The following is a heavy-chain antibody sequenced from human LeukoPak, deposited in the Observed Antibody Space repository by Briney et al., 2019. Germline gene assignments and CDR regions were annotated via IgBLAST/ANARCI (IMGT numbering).Heavy chain of an antibody. CDR3: AKEGDGDYVFDY. D-gene: IGHD4-17*01. CDR1: GFTFSSYW. Sequence: PGGSLRLSCAASGFTFSSYWMSWVRQAPGKGLEWVSLISWDGGSTYYADSVKGRFTISRDNSKNSLYLQMNSLRAEDTALYYCAKEGDGDYVFDYWGQGTLVTVSS. CDR2: ISWDGGST. J-gene: IGHJ4*02. V-gene: IGHV3-43D*03.